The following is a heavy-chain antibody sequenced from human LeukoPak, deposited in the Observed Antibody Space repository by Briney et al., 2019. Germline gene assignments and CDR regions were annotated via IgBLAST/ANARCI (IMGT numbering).Heavy chain of an antibody. Sequence: PSETLSLTCTVSGGSVSSGSYYWSWIRQPPGKGLEWIGYIYYSGSTNYNPSLKSRVTISVDTSKNQFSLKLSSVTAADTAVYYCARAFGATGGFDYWGKGTLVTVSS. CDR2: IYYSGST. CDR3: ARAFGATGGFDY. D-gene: IGHD2-8*02. CDR1: GGSVSSGSYY. J-gene: IGHJ4*02. V-gene: IGHV4-61*01.